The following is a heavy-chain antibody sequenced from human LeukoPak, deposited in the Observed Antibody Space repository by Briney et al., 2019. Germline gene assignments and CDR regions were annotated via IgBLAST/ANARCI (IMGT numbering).Heavy chain of an antibody. J-gene: IGHJ4*02. Sequence: GGSLRLSCAASGFTFSDYYMSWIRQAPGKGLEWVSYISSSSSYTNYADSVEGRFTLSRDNSKNTLYLQMNSLRAEDTAVYYCAKGAAVAGTLLDYWGQGTLVSVSS. CDR2: ISSSSSYT. CDR3: AKGAAVAGTLLDY. D-gene: IGHD6-19*01. CDR1: GFTFSDYY. V-gene: IGHV3-11*05.